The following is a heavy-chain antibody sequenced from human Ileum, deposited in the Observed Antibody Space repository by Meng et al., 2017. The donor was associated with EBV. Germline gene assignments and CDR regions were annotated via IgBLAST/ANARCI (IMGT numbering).Heavy chain of an antibody. CDR1: GGSLNDYY. V-gene: IGHV4-34*01. D-gene: IGHD2/OR15-2a*01. Sequence: QGRLQQWGTGLFKPSETLSLTCAVYGGSLNDYYWTWLRQPPGKGLEWIGEIDQSGYTKFNPSLSSRATISRDTSNNQFSLRLNSVTAADTALYYCARYGRCNGNPFYCFDPWGQGTLVPSPQ. J-gene: IGHJ5*02. CDR3: ARYGRCNGNPFYCFDP. CDR2: IDQSGYT.